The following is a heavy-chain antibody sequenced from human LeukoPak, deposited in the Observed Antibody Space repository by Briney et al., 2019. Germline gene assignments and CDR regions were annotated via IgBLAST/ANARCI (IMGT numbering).Heavy chain of an antibody. D-gene: IGHD4-17*01. V-gene: IGHV3-7*01. CDR3: ARGQGPYGDYYFDY. Sequence: GGSLRLSCAASGFTFSSYWMSWVRQAPGKGLEWVANIKQDGSEKYYVDSVKGRFTISRDNAKNSLYLQMNGLRAEDTAVYYCARGQGPYGDYYFDYWGQGTLVTVSS. J-gene: IGHJ4*02. CDR1: GFTFSSYW. CDR2: IKQDGSEK.